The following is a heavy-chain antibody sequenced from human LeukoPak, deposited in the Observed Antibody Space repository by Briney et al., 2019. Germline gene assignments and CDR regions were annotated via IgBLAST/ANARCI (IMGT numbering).Heavy chain of an antibody. D-gene: IGHD5-18*01. V-gene: IGHV3-64*02. CDR2: ISRNGGST. CDR3: ARDAPRGYSYGPFDY. Sequence: GGSLRLSCAASGFTFSSYGMHWVRQAPGKGLEYVSAISRNGGSTYYADSVKGRFTISRDNSKNTLYLQMNSLRAEDTAVYYCARDAPRGYSYGPFDYWGQGTLVTVSS. CDR1: GFTFSSYG. J-gene: IGHJ4*02.